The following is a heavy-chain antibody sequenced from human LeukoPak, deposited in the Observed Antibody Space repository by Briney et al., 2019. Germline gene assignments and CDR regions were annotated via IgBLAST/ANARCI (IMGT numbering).Heavy chain of an antibody. CDR2: IYPGDSDT. CDR1: GYSFTSYW. J-gene: IGHJ5*02. V-gene: IGHV5-51*01. D-gene: IGHD3-16*01. CDR3: ARQFVAGSRWGNWFDP. Sequence: GESLKISCKGSGYSFTSYWIGWVRQMPGKGLEWMGIIYPGDSDTRYSPSFQGQVTISADKSISTAYLQWSSLKASDTAMYYCARQFVAGSRWGNWFDPWGQGTLVTVSS.